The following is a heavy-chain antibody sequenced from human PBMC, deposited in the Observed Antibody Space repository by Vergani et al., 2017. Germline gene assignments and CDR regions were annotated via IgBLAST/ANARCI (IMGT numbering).Heavy chain of an antibody. CDR2: ISGSGSTI. Sequence: EVQVLESGGGLVQPGGSLRLSCAASGFTFNSYGMSWVRQAPGKGLEWVSAISGSGSTIYYADSVKGRFTISRDNAKNSLYLQMNSLGAEDTAVYYCAREEGEGAGGYRCGGDCYLDYWGQGTLVTVSS. CDR1: GFTFNSYG. V-gene: IGHV3-23*01. CDR3: AREEGEGAGGYRCGGDCYLDY. J-gene: IGHJ4*02. D-gene: IGHD2-21*01.